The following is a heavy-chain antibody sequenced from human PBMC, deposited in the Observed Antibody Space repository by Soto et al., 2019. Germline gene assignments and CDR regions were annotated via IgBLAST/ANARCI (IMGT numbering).Heavy chain of an antibody. V-gene: IGHV3-21*01. CDR1: GFTFINYN. D-gene: IGHD6-13*01. CDR3: ARSWSHSWYEFSFDP. J-gene: IGHJ5*02. Sequence: GGSLRLSCAASGFTFINYNMYWVRQAPGKGLEWVSSISTSSSYIHYADSVKGRFTISRDNAKDSLYLQMDSLRAEDTAVYYCARSWSHSWYEFSFDPWAQESLVTVSS. CDR2: ISTSSSYI.